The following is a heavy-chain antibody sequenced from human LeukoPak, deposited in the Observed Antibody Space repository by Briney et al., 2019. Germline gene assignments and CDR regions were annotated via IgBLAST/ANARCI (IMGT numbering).Heavy chain of an antibody. CDR3: ATVLRYFDPPIT. Sequence: GGSLRLSCAASGFTFSSYAMHWVRQAPGKGLEWVAVISYDGSNKHYADSVKGRFTISRDNSKNTLYLQMNSLRAEDTAVYYCATVLRYFDPPITWGQGTLVTVSS. J-gene: IGHJ5*02. D-gene: IGHD3-9*01. CDR2: ISYDGSNK. CDR1: GFTFSSYA. V-gene: IGHV3-30-3*01.